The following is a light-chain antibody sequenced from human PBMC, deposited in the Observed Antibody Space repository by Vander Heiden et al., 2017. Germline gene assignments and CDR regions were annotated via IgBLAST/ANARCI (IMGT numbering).Light chain of an antibody. CDR1: SSNIGAGYD. CDR3: QSYDSSLSGLGV. Sequence: QSVPTHPPSVSGAPGPTVALSCTGSSSNIGAGYDVHWYQQLPGTAPNLLSYGNSNRPSGVPDRFSGSKSGTSASLAITGLQAEDESDYYCQSYDSSLSGLGVCGGGTKLTVL. J-gene: IGLJ3*02. V-gene: IGLV1-40*01. CDR2: GNS.